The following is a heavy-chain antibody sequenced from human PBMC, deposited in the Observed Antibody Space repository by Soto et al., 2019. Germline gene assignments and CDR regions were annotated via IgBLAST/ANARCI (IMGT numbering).Heavy chain of an antibody. D-gene: IGHD4-4*01. Sequence: LRLSCSDSLFSVRCFGMVWIRQAPGKGLEWVSDINALGGNAHHADSVKGRFTISRDNSKNTLYLQMNSLRAEDTAVYYCAKADSFDCSILDYWGQGAQVTVSS. CDR3: AKADSFDCSILDY. J-gene: IGHJ4*02. CDR2: INALGGNA. CDR1: LFSVRCFG. V-gene: IGHV3-23*01.